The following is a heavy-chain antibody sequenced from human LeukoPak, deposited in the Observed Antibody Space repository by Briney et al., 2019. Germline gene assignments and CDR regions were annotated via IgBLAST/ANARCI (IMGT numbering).Heavy chain of an antibody. CDR3: ARSYGLRLGELSLGPYDY. Sequence: SVKVSCKASGGTFSSYAISWVRQAPGQGLEWMGRIIPILGIANYAQKLQGRVTMTTDTSTSTAYMELRSLRSDDTAVYYCARSYGLRLGELSLGPYDYWGQGTLVTVSS. D-gene: IGHD3-16*02. CDR1: GGTFSSYA. J-gene: IGHJ4*02. CDR2: IIPILGIA. V-gene: IGHV1-69*04.